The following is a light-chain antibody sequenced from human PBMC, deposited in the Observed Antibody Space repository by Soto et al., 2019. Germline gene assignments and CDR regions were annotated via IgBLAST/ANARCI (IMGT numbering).Light chain of an antibody. CDR2: GAS. Sequence: EIVLTQSPGTLSLSPGERATLSCRASESVSSTYLAWYQQKPGQAPRLLIYGASNRATGIPDRFSGSGSGTDFTLTVSRLEPVDFAVYYCQQYGSSPRTFGQGTKVEIE. J-gene: IGKJ1*01. CDR1: ESVSSTY. V-gene: IGKV3-20*01. CDR3: QQYGSSPRT.